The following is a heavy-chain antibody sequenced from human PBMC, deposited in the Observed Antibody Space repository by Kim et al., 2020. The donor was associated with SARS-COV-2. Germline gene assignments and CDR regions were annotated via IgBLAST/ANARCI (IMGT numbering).Heavy chain of an antibody. CDR1: GFTFSNYW. Sequence: GGSLRLSCAASGFTFSNYWMSWVRQAPGKGLEWVANIKRDGSEKYYVDSVRGRFTISRDNAQNSPFLQMNSLRVEDTAVYYCTSWGAGNYWGPGTLVTVSS. V-gene: IGHV3-7*01. CDR2: IKRDGSEK. D-gene: IGHD6-13*01. J-gene: IGHJ4*02. CDR3: TSWGAGNY.